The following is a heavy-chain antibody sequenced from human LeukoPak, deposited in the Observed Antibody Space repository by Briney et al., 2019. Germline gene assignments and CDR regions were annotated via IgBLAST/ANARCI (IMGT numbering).Heavy chain of an antibody. D-gene: IGHD3-22*01. CDR2: IYHSGRT. V-gene: IGHV4-39*01. CDR3: ARRRYYDGSGYLE. CDR1: SDSVSRSDSY. J-gene: IGHJ1*01. Sequence: SETLSLTCFVSSDSVSRSDSYWDWIRQPPGKGLEWIGTIYHSGRTYYSPSLKSRVTMSVDPSNNQFSLNLRSVTAADTAVYYCARRRYYDGSGYLEWGQGTLLSVSS.